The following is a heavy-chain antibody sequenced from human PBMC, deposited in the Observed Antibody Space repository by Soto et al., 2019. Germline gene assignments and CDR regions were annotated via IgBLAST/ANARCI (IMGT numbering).Heavy chain of an antibody. CDR2: IHYSGST. CDR1: GGSISSGDYY. CDR3: ARSRYSGSYFFDY. D-gene: IGHD1-26*01. Sequence: TLSLTCTVSGGSISSGDYYWSWIRQPPGKGLEWIAYIHYSGSTYYNPSLKSRVTISVDTSKNQFSLKLSSVTAADTAVYYCARSRYSGSYFFDYWGQGIVVTASA. J-gene: IGHJ4*02. V-gene: IGHV4-30-4*01.